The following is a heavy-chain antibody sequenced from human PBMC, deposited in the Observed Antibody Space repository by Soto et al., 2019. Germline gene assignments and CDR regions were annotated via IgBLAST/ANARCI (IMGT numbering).Heavy chain of an antibody. Sequence: GGSLRLSCAASGFTFSSYAMSWVRQAPGKGLVWVSRINSDGSSTYYADSVKGRFTISRDNAKNTLYLQMNSLRAEDTAVYYCARVKGTYYYYMDVWGKGTTVTVSS. V-gene: IGHV3-74*01. J-gene: IGHJ6*03. D-gene: IGHD1-1*01. CDR2: INSDGSST. CDR1: GFTFSSYA. CDR3: ARVKGTYYYYMDV.